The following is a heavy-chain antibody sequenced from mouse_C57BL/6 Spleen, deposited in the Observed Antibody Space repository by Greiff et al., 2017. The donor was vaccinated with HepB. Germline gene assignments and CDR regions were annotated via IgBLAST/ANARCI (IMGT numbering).Heavy chain of an antibody. CDR2: IDPSDSET. V-gene: IGHV1-52*01. Sequence: VQLQQPGAELVRPGSSVKLSCKASGYTFTSYWMHWVKQRPIQGLEWIGNIDPSDSETHYNQKFKDKATLTVDKSSSTAYMQLSSLTSEDYAVYYCARGAYIYYDYDLYYFDYWGQGTTLTVSS. CDR1: GYTFTSYW. D-gene: IGHD2-4*01. J-gene: IGHJ2*01. CDR3: ARGAYIYYDYDLYYFDY.